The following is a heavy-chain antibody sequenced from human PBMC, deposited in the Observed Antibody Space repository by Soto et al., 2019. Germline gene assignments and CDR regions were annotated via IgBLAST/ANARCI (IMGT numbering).Heavy chain of an antibody. J-gene: IGHJ4*02. CDR1: GGSISSGGYY. CDR3: ARALRFLAYFDY. V-gene: IGHV4-31*03. Sequence: SETLSLTCPVSGGSISSGGYYWSWIRQHPGKGLEWIGYIYYSGSTYYNPSLKSRVTISVDTSKNQFSLKLSSVTAADTAVYYCARALRFLAYFDYWGQGTLVTVSS. CDR2: IYYSGST. D-gene: IGHD3-3*01.